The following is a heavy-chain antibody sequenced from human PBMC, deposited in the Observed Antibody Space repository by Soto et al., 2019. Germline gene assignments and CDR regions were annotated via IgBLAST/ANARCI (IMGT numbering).Heavy chain of an antibody. Sequence: QITLKESGPPLVKSTQTLTLTCTFSGFSLTTSGVGVGWIRQPPGKALEWLALIYWDDDKRYSPSLKSRLTTTQDTSKNQVVLMMTNMDPVDTATYYCAHSLGEDWFDPWGQGTLVTVSS. CDR3: AHSLGEDWFDP. D-gene: IGHD3-16*01. CDR1: GFSLTTSGVG. J-gene: IGHJ5*02. V-gene: IGHV2-5*02. CDR2: IYWDDDK.